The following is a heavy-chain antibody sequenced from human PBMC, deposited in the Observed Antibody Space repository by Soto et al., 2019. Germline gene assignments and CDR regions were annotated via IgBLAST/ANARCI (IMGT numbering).Heavy chain of an antibody. V-gene: IGHV1-69*01. CDR2: IIPIPGTA. Sequence: QVQLMQSGAEVKKPGSSVKVSCKASGGTFGSYAISWVRQAPGQGLEWMGGIIPIPGTANYAQKFQGRVTIDADESTSTAYTELSSLRSEDTAVYYCARSQGSSTCLAIYYYYYYGMDVWGQGTTVTVSS. J-gene: IGHJ6*02. D-gene: IGHD2-2*01. CDR3: ARSQGSSTCLAIYYYYYYGMDV. CDR1: GGTFGSYA.